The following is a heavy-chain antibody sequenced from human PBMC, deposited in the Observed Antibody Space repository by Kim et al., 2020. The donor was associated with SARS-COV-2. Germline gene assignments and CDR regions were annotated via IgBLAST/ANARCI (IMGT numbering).Heavy chain of an antibody. CDR3: AKVPLYCSGGSCHRKGVYYFDY. CDR2: ISGSGGST. J-gene: IGHJ4*02. CDR1: GFTFSSYA. V-gene: IGHV3-23*01. D-gene: IGHD2-15*01. Sequence: GGSLRLSCAASGFTFSSYAMSWVRQAPGKGLEWVSAISGSGGSTYYADSVKGRFTISRDNSKNTLYLQMNSLRAEDTAVYYCAKVPLYCSGGSCHRKGVYYFDYWGQGTLVTVSS.